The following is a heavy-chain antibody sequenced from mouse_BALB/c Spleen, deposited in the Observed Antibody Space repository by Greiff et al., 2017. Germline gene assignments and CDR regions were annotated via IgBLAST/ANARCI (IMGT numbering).Heavy chain of an antibody. J-gene: IGHJ2*01. CDR2: IYPGSGST. V-gene: IGHV1-77*01. Sequence: QVQLKESGPELVKPGASVKMSCKASGYTFTDYVISWVKQRTGQGLEWIGEIYPGSGSTYYNEKFKGKATLTADKSSNTAYMQLSSLTSEDSAVYFCARHGDRYGYFDYWGQGTTLTVSS. CDR1: GYTFTDYV. D-gene: IGHD2-14*01. CDR3: ARHGDRYGYFDY.